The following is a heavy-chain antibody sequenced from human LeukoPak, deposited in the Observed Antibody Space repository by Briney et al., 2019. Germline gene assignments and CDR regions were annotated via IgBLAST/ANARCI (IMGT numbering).Heavy chain of an antibody. J-gene: IGHJ4*02. CDR1: GFTFSRYL. V-gene: IGHV3-9*01. CDR2: ISWNSGSI. Sequence: GGSLRLSCAASGFTFSRYLMGWLRQAPGKGLEWVSGISWNSGSIGYADSVKGRFTISRDNAKNSLYLQMNSLRAEDTALYYCAKDLAAADVDYFDYWGQGTLVTVSS. D-gene: IGHD6-13*01. CDR3: AKDLAAADVDYFDY.